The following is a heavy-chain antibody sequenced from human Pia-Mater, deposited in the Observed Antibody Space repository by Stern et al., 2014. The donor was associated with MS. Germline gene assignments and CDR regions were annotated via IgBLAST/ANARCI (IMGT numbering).Heavy chain of an antibody. CDR3: ARRDVSKRGYSYGWVDY. CDR1: GYKFTNHW. D-gene: IGHD5-18*01. Sequence: VQLVESGAEVKKPGESLKISCKGSGYKFTNHWIGWVRQMPGKGLEWMGNIYAGDSDTRYSPAFQGQVTISVDKSINTAYLQWSSLKASDTAIYYCARRDVSKRGYSYGWVDYWGQGTPVILSS. V-gene: IGHV5-51*03. J-gene: IGHJ4*02. CDR2: IYAGDSDT.